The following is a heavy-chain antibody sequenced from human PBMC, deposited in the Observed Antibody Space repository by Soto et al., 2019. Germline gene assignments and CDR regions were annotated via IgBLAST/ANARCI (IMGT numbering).Heavy chain of an antibody. D-gene: IGHD3-3*01. CDR2: IIPIFGTA. Sequence: QVQLVQSGAEVQKPGSSVKVSCKASGGTFSSYAISWVRQAPGQGLEWMGGIIPIFGTANYAQKFQGRVTITADESTSTAYMELSSLRSEDTAVYYCATRPRGAIFGVVTSFDYWGQGTLVTVSS. J-gene: IGHJ4*02. CDR3: ATRPRGAIFGVVTSFDY. V-gene: IGHV1-69*01. CDR1: GGTFSSYA.